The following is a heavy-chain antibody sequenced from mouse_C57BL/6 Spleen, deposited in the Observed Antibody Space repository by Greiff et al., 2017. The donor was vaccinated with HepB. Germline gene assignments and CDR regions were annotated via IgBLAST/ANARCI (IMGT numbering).Heavy chain of an antibody. Sequence: VQLVESGPELVKPGASVKISCKASGYAFSSSWMNWVKQRPGKGLEWIGRIYPGDGDTNYNGKFKDKATLTADKSSSTAYMQLSSLTYEDSAVYYCARMGGAQATFDYWGQGTTLTVSS. CDR1: GYAFSSSW. CDR2: IYPGDGDT. V-gene: IGHV1-82*01. D-gene: IGHD3-2*02. CDR3: ARMGGAQATFDY. J-gene: IGHJ2*01.